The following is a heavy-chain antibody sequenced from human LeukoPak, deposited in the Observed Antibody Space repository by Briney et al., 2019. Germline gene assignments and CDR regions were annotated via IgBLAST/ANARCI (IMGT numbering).Heavy chain of an antibody. J-gene: IGHJ4*02. CDR2: INHSGST. CDR1: GGSFSGYY. D-gene: IGHD3-22*01. CDR3: ARGTYYYDSSGYYPPRRTFDY. Sequence: PSETLSLTCAVYGGSFSGYYWNWIRQPPGKGLEWIGEINHSGSTNYNPSLKSRVTISVDTSKNQFSLKLSSVTAADTAVYYCARGTYYYDSSGYYPPRRTFDYWGQGTLVTVSS. V-gene: IGHV4-34*01.